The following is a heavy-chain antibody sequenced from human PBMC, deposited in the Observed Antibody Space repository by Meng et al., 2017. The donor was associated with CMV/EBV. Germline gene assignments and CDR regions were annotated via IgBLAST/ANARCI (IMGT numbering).Heavy chain of an antibody. Sequence: GGSLRLSCAASGFTFDDYTMHWVRQAPGKGLEWVSLISRDGGSTYYADSVKGRFTISRDNSKNSLYLQMNSLRTEDTALYYCAKDQDIVATGGAFDYWGQGTLVTVSS. V-gene: IGHV3-43*01. D-gene: IGHD5-12*01. J-gene: IGHJ4*02. CDR1: GFTFDDYT. CDR3: AKDQDIVATGGAFDY. CDR2: ISRDGGST.